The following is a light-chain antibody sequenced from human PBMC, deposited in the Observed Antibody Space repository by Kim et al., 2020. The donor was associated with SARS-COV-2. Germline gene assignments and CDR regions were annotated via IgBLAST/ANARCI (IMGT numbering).Light chain of an antibody. Sequence: SVSPGESATLSCRASQSVSTILAWYQQKPGRAPRLLIHDASTRATGIPARFSGSGSGTEFTLTISSLQSDDSAVYFCQQYNSWPLTFGGGTKLEI. CDR1: QSVSTI. CDR3: QQYNSWPLT. V-gene: IGKV3-15*01. CDR2: DAS. J-gene: IGKJ4*01.